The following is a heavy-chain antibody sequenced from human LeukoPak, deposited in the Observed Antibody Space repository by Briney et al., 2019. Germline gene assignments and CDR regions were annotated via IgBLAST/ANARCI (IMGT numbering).Heavy chain of an antibody. CDR1: GYTFTSYD. CDR3: ARPQLYDYVWGSYRSSFAFDI. Sequence: ASVKVSCKASGYTFTSYDINWVRQAPGQGLEWMGWMKLNSGNTGYAQKFQGRVTMTRNTSISTAYMELSSLRSEDTAVYYCARPQLYDYVWGSYRSSFAFDIWGQGTMVTVSP. J-gene: IGHJ3*02. D-gene: IGHD3-16*02. CDR2: MKLNSGNT. V-gene: IGHV1-8*01.